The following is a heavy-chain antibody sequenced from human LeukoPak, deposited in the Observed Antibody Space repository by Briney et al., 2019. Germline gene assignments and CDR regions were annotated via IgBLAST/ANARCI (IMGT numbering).Heavy chain of an antibody. V-gene: IGHV4-38-2*02. CDR3: ARVSAVAGTVGIYYYYYMDV. CDR1: GYFIRSGFY. D-gene: IGHD6-19*01. CDR2: FYHSGST. J-gene: IGHJ6*03. Sequence: SETLSLTCTVSGYFIRSGFYWGWIRQPPGKGLEWIGSFYHSGSTYYNPSLESRVTISVDTSKNQFSLKLSSVTAADTAVYYCARVSAVAGTVGIYYYYYMDVWGKGTTVTVSS.